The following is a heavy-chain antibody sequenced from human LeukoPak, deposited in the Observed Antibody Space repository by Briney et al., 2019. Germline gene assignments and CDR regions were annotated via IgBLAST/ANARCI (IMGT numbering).Heavy chain of an antibody. J-gene: IGHJ4*02. D-gene: IGHD3-22*01. V-gene: IGHV1-18*01. Sequence: ASVKVSCKASGYTFTSYGISWVRQAPGQGLEWMGWISAYNGNTNYAQKLQGRVTMTTDTSTSTAYMELRSLRSDDTAVYYCARIKKSGNYDSSGYYDYWGRGTLVTVSS. CDR2: ISAYNGNT. CDR1: GYTFTSYG. CDR3: ARIKKSGNYDSSGYYDY.